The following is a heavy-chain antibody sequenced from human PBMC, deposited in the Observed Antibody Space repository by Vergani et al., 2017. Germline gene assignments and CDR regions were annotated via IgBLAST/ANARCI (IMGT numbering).Heavy chain of an antibody. CDR2: IGSSGPYI. CDR3: ARDCTSGGCPDNYGMDV. Sequence: EVQLVESGGGLVKPGGSLRLSCAASGFTFSDFSMSWVRQAPGKGLEWVAFIGSSGPYINYADSVKGRFIISRHNTNNSLFLQLRSLRAEDAAVYYCARDCTSGGCPDNYGMDVWGQGATVTVSS. J-gene: IGHJ6*02. CDR1: GFTFSDFS. V-gene: IGHV3-21*06. D-gene: IGHD2-8*01.